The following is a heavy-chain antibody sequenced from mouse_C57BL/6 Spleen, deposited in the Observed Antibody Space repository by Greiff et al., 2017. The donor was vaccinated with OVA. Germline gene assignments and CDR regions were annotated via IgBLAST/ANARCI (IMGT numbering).Heavy chain of an antibody. Sequence: QVQLQQPGAELVKPGASVKVSCKASGYTFTSYWMPWVRQRPGQGLEWIGRIHPSDSDTNYNQKFKGKDTLTVDKSSSTAYMQLNSLTSEDSAVYYCSSYYPFAYWGQGTLVTVSA. V-gene: IGHV1-74*01. CDR2: IHPSDSDT. CDR3: SSYYPFAY. J-gene: IGHJ3*01. D-gene: IGHD1-1*01. CDR1: GYTFTSYW.